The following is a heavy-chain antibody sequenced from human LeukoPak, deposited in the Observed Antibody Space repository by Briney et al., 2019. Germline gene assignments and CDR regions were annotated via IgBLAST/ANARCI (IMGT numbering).Heavy chain of an antibody. CDR3: AKDIALRGSGTKNLYKY. V-gene: IGHV3-9*01. CDR1: GFTFDDYA. CDR2: ISWNSGSI. D-gene: IGHD3-10*01. Sequence: PGGSLRLSCAASGFTFDDYAMHWVRQAPGKGLEWVSGISWNSGSIDYADSVKGRITISRDNAKNSLYLQMNSLRAEDTALYYCAKDIALRGSGTKNLYKYWGQGTLVTVSS. J-gene: IGHJ4*02.